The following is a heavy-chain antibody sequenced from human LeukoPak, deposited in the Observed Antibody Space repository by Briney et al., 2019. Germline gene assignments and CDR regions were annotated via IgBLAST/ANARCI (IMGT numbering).Heavy chain of an antibody. CDR1: GFTFSSYS. CDR2: ISSSSSTI. D-gene: IGHD2-15*01. Sequence: PGGSLRLSCAASGFTFSSYSMNWVRQAPGKGLEWVSYISSSSSTIYYADSVKGRFTISRGNAKNSLYLQMNSLRAEDTAVYYCARETPLHPFDYRGQGTLVTVSS. CDR3: ARETPLHPFDY. J-gene: IGHJ4*02. V-gene: IGHV3-48*01.